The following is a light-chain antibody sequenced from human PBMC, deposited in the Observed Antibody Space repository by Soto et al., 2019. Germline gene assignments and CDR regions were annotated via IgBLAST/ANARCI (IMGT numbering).Light chain of an antibody. J-gene: IGKJ1*01. CDR2: KAS. CDR1: QTISSW. V-gene: IGKV1-5*03. CDR3: QQSNDWPT. Sequence: DIQMTQSPSTLSGSVGDSVTITCRASQTISSWLAWYQQKPGKAPKLLIYKASTLKSGVPSRFSGSGSGTEFTLTLSSLQSEDFAVYYCQQSNDWPTFGQGTKV.